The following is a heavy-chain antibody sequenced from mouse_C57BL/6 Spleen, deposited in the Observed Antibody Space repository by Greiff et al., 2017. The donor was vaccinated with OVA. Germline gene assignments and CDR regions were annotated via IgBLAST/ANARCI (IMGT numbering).Heavy chain of an antibody. CDR1: GYTFTGYW. CDR3: ATSDYYYGSSYAY. Sequence: QVQLQQSGAELMKPGASVKLSCKATGYTFTGYWIEWVKQRPGHGLEWIGEILPGSGSTNYNEKFKGKATFTADTSYNTAYMHLSSLTTDDSAIYYCATSDYYYGSSYAYWGQGTLVTVSA. CDR2: ILPGSGST. D-gene: IGHD1-1*01. V-gene: IGHV1-9*01. J-gene: IGHJ3*01.